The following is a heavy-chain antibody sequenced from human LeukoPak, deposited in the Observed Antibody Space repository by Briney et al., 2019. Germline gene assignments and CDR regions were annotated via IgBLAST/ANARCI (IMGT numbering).Heavy chain of an antibody. D-gene: IGHD4/OR15-4a*01. Sequence: SQTLSLTCAVSGFSTSNNYWGHWIRQPPGKGLEWIGTVHHSGSTYYNPSLKSRVTISVDTSKNQFSLKLTSVTAADTAVHYCAREPAGRGAVDYWGQGTLVTVSS. J-gene: IGHJ4*02. CDR1: GFSTSNNYW. CDR2: VHHSGST. V-gene: IGHV4-38-2*01. CDR3: AREPAGRGAVDY.